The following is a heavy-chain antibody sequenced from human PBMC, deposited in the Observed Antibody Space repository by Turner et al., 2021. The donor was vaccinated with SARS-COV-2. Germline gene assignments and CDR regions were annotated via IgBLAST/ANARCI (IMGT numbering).Heavy chain of an antibody. Sequence: QVQLVQSGAEVKKPGASVKVSCKVSAYTLTELSMHWVRQAPGKGLGWMGGVDPEDVETIYAQKFQGRVTMTEDTSTDTAYMELSSLRSEDTAVYYCATAPPIAAAGRWFDPWGQGTLVTVSS. D-gene: IGHD6-13*01. CDR1: AYTLTELS. CDR2: VDPEDVET. J-gene: IGHJ5*02. V-gene: IGHV1-24*01. CDR3: ATAPPIAAAGRWFDP.